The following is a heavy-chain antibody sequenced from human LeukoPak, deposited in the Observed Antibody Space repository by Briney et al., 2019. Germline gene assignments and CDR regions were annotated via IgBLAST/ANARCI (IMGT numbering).Heavy chain of an antibody. J-gene: IGHJ4*02. V-gene: IGHV4-38-2*02. CDR2: IYHSGST. D-gene: IGHD2-15*01. CDR3: ARAVFSYCSGGSCPYFDY. Sequence: SETLSLTCTVSGYSISSGYYWGWIRQPPGKGLEWIGSIYHSGSTYYNPSLKSRVTISVRTSKNQFSLKLSSVTAADTAVYYCARAVFSYCSGGSCPYFDYWGQGTLVTVSS. CDR1: GYSISSGYY.